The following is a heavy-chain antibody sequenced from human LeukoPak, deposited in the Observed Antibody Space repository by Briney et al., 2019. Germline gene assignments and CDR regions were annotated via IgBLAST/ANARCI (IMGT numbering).Heavy chain of an antibody. Sequence: SETLSLTCTVSGDSISSSSFFWGWIRQPPGKGLEWIGAVYSENTYYNPSLKSRVSISVDTSKNQFSLTMSSVTAADTAVYYCARPVPSRLGWFDPWGQGTLVTVSS. D-gene: IGHD1-1*01. CDR1: GDSISSSSFF. CDR3: ARPVPSRLGWFDP. CDR2: VYSENT. J-gene: IGHJ5*02. V-gene: IGHV4-39*07.